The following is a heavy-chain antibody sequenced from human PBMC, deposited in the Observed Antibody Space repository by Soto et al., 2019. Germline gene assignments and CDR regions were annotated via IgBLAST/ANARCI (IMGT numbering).Heavy chain of an antibody. CDR3: ARDPRYYQLSPYFDY. Sequence: EVQLVESGGGLVQPGGSLRLSCAASGFTFSSYSMNWVRQAPGTGLEWVSYISSSSSTIYYADSVKGRFTISSDNAKNSLYLQMNSLRDEDTAVYYCARDPRYYQLSPYFDYWGQGPLVTVSS. V-gene: IGHV3-48*02. CDR1: GFTFSSYS. D-gene: IGHD2-2*01. CDR2: ISSSSSTI. J-gene: IGHJ4*02.